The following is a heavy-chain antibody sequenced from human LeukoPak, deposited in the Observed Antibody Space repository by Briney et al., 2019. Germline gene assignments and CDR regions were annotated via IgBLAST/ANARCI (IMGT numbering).Heavy chain of an antibody. CDR1: GFTFDDYG. Sequence: GGSLRLSCAASGFTFDDYGMSWVRQAPGKGLEWVSGINWNGGSTGYADSVKGRFTISRDNAKNSLYLQMNGLRAEDTALYYCARDGERWLQSRAFDIWGQGTVVTVSS. CDR2: INWNGGST. D-gene: IGHD5-24*01. J-gene: IGHJ3*02. V-gene: IGHV3-20*04. CDR3: ARDGERWLQSRAFDI.